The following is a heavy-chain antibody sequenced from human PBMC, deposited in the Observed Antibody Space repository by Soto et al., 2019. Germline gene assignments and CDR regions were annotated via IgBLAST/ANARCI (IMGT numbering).Heavy chain of an antibody. D-gene: IGHD2-21*01. J-gene: IGHJ4*02. CDR2: ISGNGGNT. CDR3: VRVQGFRAFDY. Sequence: EVQLLESGGGLVQPGGSLRLSCAASGFTFNNYAMSWVRQAPGKGLEWVSSISGNGGNTYYADPVKGRFTVSRDNSWKTRYLQTNRLKAEDTAVYDCVRVQGFRAFDYWGQGIRVTVSS. V-gene: IGHV3-23*01. CDR1: GFTFNNYA.